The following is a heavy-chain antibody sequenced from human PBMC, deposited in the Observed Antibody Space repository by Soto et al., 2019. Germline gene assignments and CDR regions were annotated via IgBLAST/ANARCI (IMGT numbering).Heavy chain of an antibody. J-gene: IGHJ3*01. V-gene: IGHV1-3*01. Sequence: QVQLVQSGAEVRKPGASVNISCRATGFSFSDNLINWVRQAPGQSLEWMGWINPDNGNTRSSQTFQGRVTISRNSSASIAYVEVSDLTSEDTAVYYCARDILSVGPRANDAFDVWGQGTMVTVSS. CDR1: GFSFSDNL. CDR3: ARDILSVGPRANDAFDV. D-gene: IGHD2-8*02. CDR2: INPDNGNT.